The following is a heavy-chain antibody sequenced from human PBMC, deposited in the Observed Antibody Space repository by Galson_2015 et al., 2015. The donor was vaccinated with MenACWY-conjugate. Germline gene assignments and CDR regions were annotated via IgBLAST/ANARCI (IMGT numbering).Heavy chain of an antibody. CDR2: IYPGDSDT. Sequence: QSGAEVKKPGESLKISCKGSGYSFTSYWIGWVRQMPGKGLEWMGIIYPGDSDTRYSPSSQGQVTISADKSIGTAYLQWSSLKASDTAMYYCARVRKPHYDILTGTLDYWGQGTLVTVSS. CDR3: ARVRKPHYDILTGTLDY. J-gene: IGHJ4*02. V-gene: IGHV5-51*03. D-gene: IGHD3-9*01. CDR1: GYSFTSYW.